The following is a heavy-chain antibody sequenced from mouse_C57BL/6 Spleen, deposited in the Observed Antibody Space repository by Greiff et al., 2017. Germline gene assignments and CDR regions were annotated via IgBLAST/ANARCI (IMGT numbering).Heavy chain of an antibody. Sequence: VQLQQSGAELARPGASVKMSCKASGYTFTSYTMHWVKQRPGQGLEWIGYINPSSGYTKYNQKFKDKATLTADKSSSTAYMQLSSLTSEDSAVYYCASVYYYGSSHAMDYWGQGTSVTVSS. CDR1: GYTFTSYT. CDR2: INPSSGYT. V-gene: IGHV1-4*01. CDR3: ASVYYYGSSHAMDY. J-gene: IGHJ4*01. D-gene: IGHD1-1*01.